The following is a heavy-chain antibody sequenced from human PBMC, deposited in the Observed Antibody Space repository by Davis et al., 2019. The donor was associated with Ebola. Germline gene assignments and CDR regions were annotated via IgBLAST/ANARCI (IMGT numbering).Heavy chain of an antibody. J-gene: IGHJ4*02. D-gene: IGHD1-26*01. CDR2: MIPTSGDA. CDR1: GYTFTSYD. CDR3: ARGKWELLYFDY. V-gene: IGHV1-8*01. Sequence: ASVKVSCKASGYTFTSYDINWVRQAPGQGLEWMGWMIPTSGDAEFAQKFQGRITMTRSTSINTAYMELRSLRSDDTAVYYCARGKWELLYFDYWGQGTLVTVSS.